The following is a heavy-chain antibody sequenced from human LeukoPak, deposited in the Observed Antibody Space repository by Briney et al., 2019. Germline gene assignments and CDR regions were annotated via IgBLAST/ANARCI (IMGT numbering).Heavy chain of an antibody. V-gene: IGHV4-39*01. J-gene: IGHJ5*02. CDR1: GGSISSSIYY. CDR2: IYYSGST. D-gene: IGHD3-10*01. Sequence: ASETLSLTCTVSGGSISSSIYYWGWIRQPPGKGLEWIGSIYYSGSTYYNPSLKSRVTISVDTSKNQFSLKLSSVTAADTAVYYCARAVLWFGELHWFDPWGQGTLVTVSS. CDR3: ARAVLWFGELHWFDP.